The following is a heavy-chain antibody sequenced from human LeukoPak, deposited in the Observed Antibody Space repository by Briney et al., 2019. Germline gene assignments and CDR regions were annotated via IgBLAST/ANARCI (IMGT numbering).Heavy chain of an antibody. CDR3: AREGPLEGATTNYFDY. CDR2: VYYSGST. D-gene: IGHD5-12*01. CDR1: GDSISSGDYY. V-gene: IGHV4-30-4*01. J-gene: IGHJ4*02. Sequence: SETLSLTCTASGDSISSGDYYWSWIRQPPGKGLEWIGYVYYSGSTYYNPSLKSRVTISVDTSKNQFSLKLSSVTAADTAVYYCAREGPLEGATTNYFDYWGQGTLVTVSS.